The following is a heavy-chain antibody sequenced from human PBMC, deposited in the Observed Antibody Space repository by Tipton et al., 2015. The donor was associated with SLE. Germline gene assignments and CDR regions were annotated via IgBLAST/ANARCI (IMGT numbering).Heavy chain of an antibody. CDR3: AREAEDCSGGSCYSGWFDP. CDR1: GGSVSSGSYY. CDR2: INHSGST. Sequence: TLSLTCTVSGGSVSSGSYYWSWIRQPPGKGLEWIGEINHSGSTNYNPSLKSRVTISVDTSKNQFSLKLSSVTAADTAVYYCAREAEDCSGGSCYSGWFDPCGQGTLVSVSS. J-gene: IGHJ5*02. D-gene: IGHD2-15*01. V-gene: IGHV4-61*01.